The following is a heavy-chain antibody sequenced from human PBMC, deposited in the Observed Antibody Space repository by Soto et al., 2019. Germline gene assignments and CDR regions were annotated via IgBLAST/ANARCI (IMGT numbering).Heavy chain of an antibody. D-gene: IGHD3-10*01. CDR2: ILNDGSNR. J-gene: IGHJ6*04. V-gene: IGHV3-33*01. CDR3: ARDDEYSGNGMDV. CDR1: GFTFSNYG. Sequence: QVQLVESGGGVVQPGRSLRLSCAASGFTFSNYGMHWVRQAPGKGLEWVAVILNDGSNRYHADSVKDRFTISRDNSKNTLYLQMNSLRAEETAVYYCARDDEYSGNGMDVWGKGTTVTVSP.